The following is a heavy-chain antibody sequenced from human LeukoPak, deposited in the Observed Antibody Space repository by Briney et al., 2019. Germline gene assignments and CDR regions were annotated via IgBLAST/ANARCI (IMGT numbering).Heavy chain of an antibody. D-gene: IGHD3-9*01. CDR1: GITFSSYG. CDR3: AKDPLVLRYFDWSPPDY. J-gene: IGHJ4*02. Sequence: GGSLRLSCAASGITFSSYGMSWVRQAPGKGLEWVSGISSTGGTTYYADSVKGRFTISRDNSKNTLYLQMNSLRAEDTAVYYCAKDPLVLRYFDWSPPDYCRQGSLVTDSS. CDR2: ISSTGGTT. V-gene: IGHV3-23*01.